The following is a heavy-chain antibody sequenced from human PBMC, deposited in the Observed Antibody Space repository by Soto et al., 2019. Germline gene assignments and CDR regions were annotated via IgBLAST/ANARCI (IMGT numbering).Heavy chain of an antibody. CDR2: INHSGST. V-gene: IGHV4-34*01. D-gene: IGHD1-26*01. CDR3: ERSHIQSYRARCSDY. Sequence: PSETLSLTFAVYGWSFSGYYWSWIRQPPGKGLEWIGEINHSGSTNYNPSLKSRVTISVDTPKNQFSLKLSSVTAADTAVYYCERSHIQSYRARCSDYWGQGTLVTVSS. CDR1: GWSFSGYY. J-gene: IGHJ4*02.